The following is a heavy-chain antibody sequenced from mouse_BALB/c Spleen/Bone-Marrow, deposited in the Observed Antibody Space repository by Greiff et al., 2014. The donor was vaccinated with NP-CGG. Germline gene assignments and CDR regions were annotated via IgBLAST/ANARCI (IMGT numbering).Heavy chain of an antibody. CDR3: AFYYGNYGDY. CDR1: GYTFTDYW. Sequence: VQLVESGAELVMPGASVKMSCKASGYTFTDYWMHWVKQRPGQGLEWIGAIDTSDSYTSYNQKFKGKATLTVDESSSTAYMQLSSLTSEDSAFYYCAFYYGNYGDYWGQGTTLTVSS. D-gene: IGHD2-1*01. J-gene: IGHJ2*01. V-gene: IGHV1-69*01. CDR2: IDTSDSYT.